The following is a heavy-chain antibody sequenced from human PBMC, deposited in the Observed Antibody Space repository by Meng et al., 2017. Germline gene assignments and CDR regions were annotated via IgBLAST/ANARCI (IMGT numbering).Heavy chain of an antibody. Sequence: GGSLRLSCAASGFTFSSYGMHWVRQAPGKGLEWVAGIWYDGSNKYYADSVKGRFTISRDNSKNTLYLQMNSLRAEDTAVYYCARDPIYGDYVGVDYWGQGTLVTVSS. CDR2: IWYDGSNK. CDR3: ARDPIYGDYVGVDY. V-gene: IGHV3-33*01. D-gene: IGHD4-17*01. J-gene: IGHJ4*02. CDR1: GFTFSSYG.